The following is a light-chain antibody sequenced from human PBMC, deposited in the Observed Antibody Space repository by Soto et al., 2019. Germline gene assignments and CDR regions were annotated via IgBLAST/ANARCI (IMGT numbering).Light chain of an antibody. CDR3: QPYNNWPLT. Sequence: EIQMPQSPATLSVSPGDRATLSCRASQGICDTLAWYQHKPGQTPRLLIYDTSTRATGVPTRFSGSRSGAEFTLTINSLQSEDFAVYYCQPYNNWPLTFGGGTKVDIK. V-gene: IGKV3-15*01. CDR1: QGICDT. CDR2: DTS. J-gene: IGKJ4*01.